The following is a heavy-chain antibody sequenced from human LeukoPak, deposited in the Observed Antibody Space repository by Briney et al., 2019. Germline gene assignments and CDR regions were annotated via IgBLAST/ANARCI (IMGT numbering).Heavy chain of an antibody. CDR3: ARDASWGYSSSWCYDY. V-gene: IGHV1-2*04. CDR2: INPNSGGT. D-gene: IGHD6-13*01. CDR1: GYTFTGYY. Sequence: ASVTVSCKASGYTFTGYYMHWVRQAPGQGLEWMGWINPNSGGTNYAQKFQGWVTMTRDTSISTAYMELSRLRSDDTAVYYCARDASWGYSSSWCYDYWGQGTLVTVSS. J-gene: IGHJ4*02.